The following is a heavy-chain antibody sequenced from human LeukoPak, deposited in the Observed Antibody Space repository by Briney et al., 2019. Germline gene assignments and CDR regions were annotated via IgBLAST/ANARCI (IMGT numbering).Heavy chain of an antibody. D-gene: IGHD6-19*01. V-gene: IGHV1-69*13. Sequence: ASVKVSCKASGGTFSSYAISWVRQAPGQGLEWMGGIIPIFGTANYAQKFQGRVTITADESTSTAYMELSSLRAEDTAVYYCARVASSGWYYFDYWGQGTLVTVSS. CDR2: IIPIFGTA. CDR3: ARVASSGWYYFDY. J-gene: IGHJ4*02. CDR1: GGTFSSYA.